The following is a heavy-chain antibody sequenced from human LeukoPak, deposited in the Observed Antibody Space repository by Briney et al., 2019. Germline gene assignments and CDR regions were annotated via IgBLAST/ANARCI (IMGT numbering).Heavy chain of an antibody. V-gene: IGHV4-61*01. J-gene: IGHJ4*02. D-gene: IGHD6-19*01. CDR3: ARVGSASYSSGWNRKSRVGYFDY. CDR1: GVSVSSGSYY. CDR2: IYYSGST. Sequence: SETLSLTCTVSGVSVSSGSYYWSWIRQPPGKGLEWIGYIYYSGSTNYNPSLKSRVTISVDTSKNQFSLKLSSVTAADTAVYYCARVGSASYSSGWNRKSRVGYFDYWGQGTLVTVSS.